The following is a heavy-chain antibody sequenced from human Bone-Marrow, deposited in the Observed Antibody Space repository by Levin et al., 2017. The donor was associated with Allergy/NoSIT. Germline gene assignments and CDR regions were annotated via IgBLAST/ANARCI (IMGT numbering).Heavy chain of an antibody. J-gene: IGHJ5*02. D-gene: IGHD6-13*01. V-gene: IGHV4-59*01. CDR1: GGSISSYD. CDR2: IYHTGST. Sequence: SQTLSLTCTVSGGSISSYDWSWIRQPPGKGLEWMGYIYHTGSTNYNPALKSRVAISIDTSKNQFPLILTSVTAADTAVYYCARDFPAIAPEEAWFDPWGQGTLVTVSS. CDR3: ARDFPAIAPEEAWFDP.